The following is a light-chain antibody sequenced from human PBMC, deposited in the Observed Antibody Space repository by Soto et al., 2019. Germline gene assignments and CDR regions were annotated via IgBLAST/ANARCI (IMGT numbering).Light chain of an antibody. CDR3: KQYNNWPPIT. V-gene: IGKV3-15*01. J-gene: IGKJ5*01. CDR2: GAS. CDR1: QSVSSN. Sequence: EIVMTQSPATLSVSPGERATLSCRASQSVSSNLAWYQQKPGQAPRLLIYGASTRATGIPARFSGSGSGTEFTRTISSLQSEDFAVYYCKQYNNWPPITFGQGTRLEIK.